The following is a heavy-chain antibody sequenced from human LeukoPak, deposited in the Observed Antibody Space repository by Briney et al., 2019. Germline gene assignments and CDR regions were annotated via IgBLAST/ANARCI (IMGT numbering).Heavy chain of an antibody. CDR3: ARGMDDIDY. CDR1: GFTFSNYW. V-gene: IGHV3-74*01. CDR2: INTDGSDR. D-gene: IGHD3-9*01. J-gene: IGHJ4*02. Sequence: GGSLRLSCAASGFTFSNYWMNWVRQAPGKGLAWVSRINTDGSDRSYADSVKGRFTISRDNAKNTLFLEMDSLRGEDAATYYCARGMDDIDYWGQGILITVSS.